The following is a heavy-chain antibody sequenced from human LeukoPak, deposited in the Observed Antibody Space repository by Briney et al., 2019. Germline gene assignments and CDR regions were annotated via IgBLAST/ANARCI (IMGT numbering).Heavy chain of an antibody. Sequence: GGSLRLSCSASGFTFSSYAMHLVRQAPGEGLEYVSAISSNGGSTYYADSVKGRFTISRDNSKNTLYLQMSSLRAEDTAVYYCVKDLAHYYDSSGYYYFQHWGQGTLVTVSS. CDR2: ISSNGGST. J-gene: IGHJ1*01. V-gene: IGHV3-64D*06. CDR3: VKDLAHYYDSSGYYYFQH. CDR1: GFTFSSYA. D-gene: IGHD3-22*01.